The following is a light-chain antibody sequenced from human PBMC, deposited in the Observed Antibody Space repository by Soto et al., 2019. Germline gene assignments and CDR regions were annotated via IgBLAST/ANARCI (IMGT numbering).Light chain of an antibody. CDR2: DVS. Sequence: QSALTQPASVSGSPGQSITISCTGTSSDVGGYDYVSWYQQHPGKAPKLMIYDVSNRPSGVSNPFSGSKSGNTASLTISGIQAEDEADYYCSSYTSSCTVIFGGGTQLTVL. CDR1: SSDVGGYDY. CDR3: SSYTSSCTVI. V-gene: IGLV2-14*01. J-gene: IGLJ2*01.